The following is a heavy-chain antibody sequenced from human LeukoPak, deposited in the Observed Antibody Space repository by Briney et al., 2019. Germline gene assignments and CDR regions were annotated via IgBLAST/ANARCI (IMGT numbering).Heavy chain of an antibody. D-gene: IGHD2-21*02. V-gene: IGHV4-34*01. CDR3: ARGGLVVTAIPGSYYLDY. CDR2: INHSGST. Sequence: SETLSLTCAVYGGSFSGYYWSWIRQPPGKGLEWIGEINHSGSTNYNPSLKSRVTISVDTSKNQFSLKLSSVTAADTAVYYCARGGLVVTAIPGSYYLDYWGQGTLVTVSS. J-gene: IGHJ4*02. CDR1: GGSFSGYY.